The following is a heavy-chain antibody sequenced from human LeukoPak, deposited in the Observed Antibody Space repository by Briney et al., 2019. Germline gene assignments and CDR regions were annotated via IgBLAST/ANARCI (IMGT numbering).Heavy chain of an antibody. V-gene: IGHV4-39*06. CDR2: IYYSGST. D-gene: IGHD5-18*01. CDR3: ARVRLPPYYYYFYYMDV. CDR1: GGSISSSSYY. J-gene: IGHJ6*03. Sequence: SETLSLTCTVSGGSISSSSYYWGWIRQPPGKGLEWIGRIYYSGSTYYNPSLKSLITISLDTSKNQFPLKVTSVTAAATAVYYCARVRLPPYYYYFYYMDVWGTGTTVTVSS.